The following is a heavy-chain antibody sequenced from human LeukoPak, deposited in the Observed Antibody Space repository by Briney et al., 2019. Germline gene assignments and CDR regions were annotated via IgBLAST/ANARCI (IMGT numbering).Heavy chain of an antibody. Sequence: GGSLTLSRVPSGFIHSSQAVRWVRPPTERGVEWVSAKSGRGGSTYYADSVKGRFTISRDNAKNTLYLQMNSLRAEDTAVYYCAKGDIAAAEIDYWGQGTLVTVSS. CDR2: KSGRGGST. D-gene: IGHD6-13*01. CDR3: AKGDIAAAEIDY. CDR1: GFIHSSQA. V-gene: IGHV3-23*01. J-gene: IGHJ4*02.